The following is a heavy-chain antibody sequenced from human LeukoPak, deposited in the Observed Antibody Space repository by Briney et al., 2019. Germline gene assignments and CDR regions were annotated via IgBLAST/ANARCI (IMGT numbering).Heavy chain of an antibody. Sequence: SETLSLTCTVSAGSISSYYWSWIRQPPGKGLEWIGRIYTSGSTNYNPSLKSRVTISVDTSKNQFSLKLSSVTAADTAVYYCARGGDWAYYFDYWGQEPWSPSPQ. J-gene: IGHJ4*01. CDR2: IYTSGST. V-gene: IGHV4-4*07. CDR1: AGSISSYY. CDR3: ARGGDWAYYFDY. D-gene: IGHD2-21*02.